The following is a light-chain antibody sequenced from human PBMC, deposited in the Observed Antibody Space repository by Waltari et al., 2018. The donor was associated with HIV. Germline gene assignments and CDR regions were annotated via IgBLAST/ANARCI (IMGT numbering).Light chain of an antibody. J-gene: IGLJ3*02. CDR3: QTWATGIQV. Sequence: QLVLTQSPSASASLGAPVKLTCTLSSGHRSYAIAWHQKQAEKGPRYLMKVNSDGSHNKGDGIPDRFSGSSTGAERYLTISSLQSEDEADYYCQTWATGIQVFGGGTKLTVL. V-gene: IGLV4-69*01. CDR2: VNSDGSH. CDR1: SGHRSYA.